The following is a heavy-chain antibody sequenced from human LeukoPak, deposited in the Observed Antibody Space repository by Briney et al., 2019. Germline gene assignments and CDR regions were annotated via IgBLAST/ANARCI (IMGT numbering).Heavy chain of an antibody. V-gene: IGHV3-7*01. J-gene: IGHJ4*02. D-gene: IGHD2-15*01. CDR1: GVTLGDFW. CDR3: VRDQGDRTGSL. CDR2: MNQDGRQT. Sequence: GGSLRLSCVASGVTLGDFWVNWLRQAPGKGLEWVANMNQDGRQTNYLDSVKGRFTISRDNARNSVYLQMDSLRDEDTSLYYCVRDQGDRTGSLWGQGTLVTVST.